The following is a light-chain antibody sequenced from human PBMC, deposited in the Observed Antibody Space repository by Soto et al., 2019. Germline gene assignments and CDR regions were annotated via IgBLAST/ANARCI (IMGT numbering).Light chain of an antibody. CDR3: AAWDDSLNGWV. CDR1: SSNIGNNY. V-gene: IGLV1-51*01. CDR2: DNN. Sequence: QSVLTQPPSVSAAPGQKVTISCSGSSSNIGNNYVSWYQQLPGTAPKLLIYDNNKRPSGIPDRFSGSKSGTSATLGITGLQTGDEADYYCAAWDDSLNGWVFGGGTKVTVL. J-gene: IGLJ3*02.